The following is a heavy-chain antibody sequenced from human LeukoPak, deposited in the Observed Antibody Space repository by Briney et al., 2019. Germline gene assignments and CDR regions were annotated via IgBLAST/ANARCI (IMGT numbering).Heavy chain of an antibody. CDR1: GGTFSSYA. CDR2: IFPIFGTA. CDR3: AREKSVVVVAATRRETGIFDY. J-gene: IGHJ4*02. V-gene: IGHV1-69*13. Sequence: SVKVSCKASGGTFSSYAISWVRQAPGQGLEWMGGIFPIFGTANYAQKFQGRVTITADESTSTAYMELSSLRSEDTAVYYCAREKSVVVVAATRRETGIFDYWGQGTLVTVSS. D-gene: IGHD2-15*01.